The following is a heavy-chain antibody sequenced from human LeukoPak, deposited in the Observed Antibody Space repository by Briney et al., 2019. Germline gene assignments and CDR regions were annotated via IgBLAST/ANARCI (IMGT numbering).Heavy chain of an antibody. CDR3: AREAVAVAGTSDAFDI. CDR1: GFTFSSYG. D-gene: IGHD6-19*01. V-gene: IGHV3-33*01. Sequence: GRSLRLSCAASGFTFSSYGMHWVRQAPGKGLEWVAVIWYDGSSKYYADSVKGRFTISRDNSKNTLYLQMNSLRAEDTAVYYCAREAVAVAGTSDAFDIWGQGTMVTVSS. CDR2: IWYDGSSK. J-gene: IGHJ3*02.